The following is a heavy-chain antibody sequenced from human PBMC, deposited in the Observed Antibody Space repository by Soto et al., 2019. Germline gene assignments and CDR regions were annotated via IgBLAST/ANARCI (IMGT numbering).Heavy chain of an antibody. D-gene: IGHD5-18*01. V-gene: IGHV1-18*01. CDR2: INAYNGNT. J-gene: IGHJ4*02. Sequence: ASVKVSCKASGYTFTTYAMHCVRQAPGQRFEWMGWINAYNGNTNYAQKLQGRVTMTTDTSTSTAYMELRSLRSDDTAVYYCARDVGYGLIDYWXQGTLVTVSS. CDR3: ARDVGYGLIDY. CDR1: GYTFTTYA.